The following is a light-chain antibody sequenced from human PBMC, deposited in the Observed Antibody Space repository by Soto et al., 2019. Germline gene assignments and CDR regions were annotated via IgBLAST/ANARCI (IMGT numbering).Light chain of an antibody. CDR1: SSDLGGYIY. J-gene: IGLJ1*01. Sequence: SALSQPGSVPGSPGQSITTSCTGTSSDLGGYIYVSWYQQLPGKAAKLIIYEVSNRPSGVSNLFSGSKSGNTASLTISGLQAEDEADYYCSSYTSSSSYVFGTGTKVTVL. CDR3: SSYTSSSSYV. CDR2: EVS. V-gene: IGLV2-14*01.